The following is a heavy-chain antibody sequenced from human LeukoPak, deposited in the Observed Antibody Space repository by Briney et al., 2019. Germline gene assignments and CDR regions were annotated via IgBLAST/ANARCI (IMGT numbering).Heavy chain of an antibody. D-gene: IGHD3-10*01. CDR1: GFSFSSYS. Sequence: GGSLRLSCAASGFSFSSYSMNWVRQAPGKGLEWVSSISSDSSDIFHADSVKGRFTISRDNAKNSLFLQMNSLRAEDTAVYYCAGGLLWLGEDINWFDPWGQGTLVTVSS. CDR3: AGGLLWLGEDINWFDP. CDR2: ISSDSSDI. J-gene: IGHJ5*02. V-gene: IGHV3-21*01.